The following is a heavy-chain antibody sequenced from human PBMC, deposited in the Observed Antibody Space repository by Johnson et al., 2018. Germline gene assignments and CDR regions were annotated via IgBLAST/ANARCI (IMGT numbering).Heavy chain of an antibody. CDR1: GFTFSSYA. V-gene: IGHV3-30-3*01. J-gene: IGHJ6*03. D-gene: IGHD4-17*01. Sequence: VQLLESGGGVVQPGRSLRLSCAASGFTFSSYAMHWVRQAPGKGLEWVAVISADGSNKNYAESVKGRFTISRDNSKNTLYLQMNSRRAEDTAVYYCARDNSVTPRLYYMDVWGKGTSVTVSS. CDR3: ARDNSVTPRLYYMDV. CDR2: ISADGSNK.